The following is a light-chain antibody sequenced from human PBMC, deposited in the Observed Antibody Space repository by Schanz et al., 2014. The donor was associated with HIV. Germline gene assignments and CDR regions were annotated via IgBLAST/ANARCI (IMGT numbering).Light chain of an antibody. CDR3: CSFAGSDNFGI. CDR1: SSDVGGYNL. CDR2: EGT. J-gene: IGLJ2*01. Sequence: QSVLPQPASVSGSPGQSITISCTGTSSDVGGYNLVSWYQHHPDKAPKLIIYEGTKRPSGVSDRFSGSKSGNTASLTISGLQAEDEADYYCCSFAGSDNFGIFGGGTKLTVL. V-gene: IGLV2-23*03.